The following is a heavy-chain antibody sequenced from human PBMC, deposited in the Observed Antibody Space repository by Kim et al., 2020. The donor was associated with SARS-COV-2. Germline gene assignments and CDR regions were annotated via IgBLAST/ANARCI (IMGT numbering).Heavy chain of an antibody. Sequence: SETLSLTCTVSGGSISSSSYYWGWIRQPPGKGLEWIGSIYYSGSTYYNPSLKSRVTISVDTSKNQFSLKLSSVTAADTAVYYCASSLIVGATKQGPGSWFDPWGQRTLVTVSS. CDR3: ASSLIVGATKQGPGSWFDP. V-gene: IGHV4-39*01. D-gene: IGHD1-26*01. CDR1: GGSISSSSYY. CDR2: IYYSGST. J-gene: IGHJ5*02.